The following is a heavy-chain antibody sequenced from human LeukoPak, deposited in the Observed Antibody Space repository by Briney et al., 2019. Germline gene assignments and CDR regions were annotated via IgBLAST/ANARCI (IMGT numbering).Heavy chain of an antibody. CDR3: ASRYYYDSSGYYGAEYFQH. V-gene: IGHV1-69*02. J-gene: IGHJ1*01. CDR1: GGTLSSYT. D-gene: IGHD3-22*01. Sequence: VPPVKLSCKASGGTLSSYTISWVRQAPGQGLEWMGKLIPILGIAHYAHKFQGRVTITADKSTSTAYMELSSLRSEDTAVYYCASRYYYDSSGYYGAEYFQHWGQGTLVTVSS. CDR2: LIPILGIA.